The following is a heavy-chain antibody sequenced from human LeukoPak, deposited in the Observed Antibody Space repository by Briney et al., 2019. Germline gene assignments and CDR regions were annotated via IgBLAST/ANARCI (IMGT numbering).Heavy chain of an antibody. CDR1: GFTFDDYA. CDR3: ANGFNRVWFDP. Sequence: GGSLRLSCAASGFTFDDYAMHWVRQAPGKGLEWVSGISWNSGSIGYADSVKGRFTISRDNAKNSLYLQMNSLRAEDTAVYYCANGFNRVWFDPWGQGTLVTVSS. V-gene: IGHV3-9*01. J-gene: IGHJ5*02. CDR2: ISWNSGSI.